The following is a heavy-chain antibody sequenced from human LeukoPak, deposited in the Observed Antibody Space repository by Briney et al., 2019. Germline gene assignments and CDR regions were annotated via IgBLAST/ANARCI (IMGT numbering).Heavy chain of an antibody. CDR3: ARSSYYYDSSGYPDAFDI. CDR1: GFTFSSHW. V-gene: IGHV3-7*01. CDR2: ITQEGREK. Sequence: GGCLRLSCAASGFTFSSHWMSWVCQAPGKGLEWVANITQEGREKYYADSVKGRFTISRDNAKNSLYLQMNRLRAEDTAVYYCARSSYYYDSSGYPDAFDIWGQGTMVTVSS. D-gene: IGHD3-22*01. J-gene: IGHJ3*02.